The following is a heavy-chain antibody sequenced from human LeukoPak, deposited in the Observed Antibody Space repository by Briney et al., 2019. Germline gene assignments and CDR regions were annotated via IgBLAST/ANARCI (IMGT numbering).Heavy chain of an antibody. CDR3: AGRRLYRELSGRLDY. CDR1: GGSISSNNW. V-gene: IGHV4-4*02. Sequence: SGTLSLTCAVSGGSISSNNWWSWVRQPPGKGLEWIGEIYHSGSTDYNPSLKSRVTISVDKSKNQFSLKLSSVTAADTAVYYCAGRRLYRELSGRLDYWGQGTLVTVSS. D-gene: IGHD3-10*01. CDR2: IYHSGST. J-gene: IGHJ4*02.